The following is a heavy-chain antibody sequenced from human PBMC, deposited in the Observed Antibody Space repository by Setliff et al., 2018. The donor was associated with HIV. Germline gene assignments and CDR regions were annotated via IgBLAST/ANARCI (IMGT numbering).Heavy chain of an antibody. CDR3: ASGWVRQSRTFGGVSVLPPFDY. D-gene: IGHD3-16*02. CDR2: INHRGTT. Sequence: SETLSLTCAVYGESLSGGYWSWIRQSPGKGLEWIGEINHRGTTNYNPSLKSRVTILLHTSTNQFSLELNSVIAADTAVYYCASGWVRQSRTFGGVSVLPPFDYWGQGTLVTVSS. V-gene: IGHV4-34*01. CDR1: GESLSGGY. J-gene: IGHJ4*02.